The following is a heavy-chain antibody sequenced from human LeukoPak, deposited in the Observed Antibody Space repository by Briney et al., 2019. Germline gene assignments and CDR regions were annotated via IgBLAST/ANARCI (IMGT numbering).Heavy chain of an antibody. CDR3: ARVSWFPGTSYYYMDV. CDR2: VYDSGTT. D-gene: IGHD1-1*01. V-gene: IGHV4-59*01. CDR1: GGSISSYY. J-gene: IGHJ6*03. Sequence: PSETLSLTCTVSGGSISSYYWSWIRQPPGKGLEWFGYVYDSGTTNYNPSLKRRVTISVDTSKNQFSLKLSSVTAADTAVYYCARVSWFPGTSYYYMDVWDKGTTVTVSS.